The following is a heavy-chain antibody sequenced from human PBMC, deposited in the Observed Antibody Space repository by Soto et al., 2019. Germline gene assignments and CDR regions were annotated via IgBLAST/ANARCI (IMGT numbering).Heavy chain of an antibody. CDR3: AKSSAYYDSSGNYYYYYGMDV. J-gene: IGHJ6*02. Sequence: GALRLSCAASGFTLSRYGMHWVRQAPGKGLEWVAVISYDGSNKYYADSVKGRFTISRDNSKNTLYLQMNSLRAEDTAVYYCAKSSAYYDSSGNYYYYYGMDVWGQGTTVTVSS. V-gene: IGHV3-30*18. CDR2: ISYDGSNK. CDR1: GFTLSRYG. D-gene: IGHD3-22*01.